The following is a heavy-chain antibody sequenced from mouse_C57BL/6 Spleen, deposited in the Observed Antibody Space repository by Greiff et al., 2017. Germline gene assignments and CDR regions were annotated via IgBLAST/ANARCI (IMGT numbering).Heavy chain of an antibody. D-gene: IGHD4-1*01. Sequence: DVKLVESGGGLVQPKGSLKLSCAASGFSFNTYAMNWVRQAPGKGLEWVARIRSKSNNYATYYADSVKDRFTISRDDSESMLYLQMNNLKTEDTAMYYCVRTGTRAMDYWGQGTSVTVSS. CDR1: GFSFNTYA. J-gene: IGHJ4*01. CDR2: IRSKSNNYAT. CDR3: VRTGTRAMDY. V-gene: IGHV10-1*01.